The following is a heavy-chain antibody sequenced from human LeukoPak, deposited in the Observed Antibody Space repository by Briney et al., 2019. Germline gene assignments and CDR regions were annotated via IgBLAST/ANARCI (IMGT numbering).Heavy chain of an antibody. Sequence: GGSLRLSCAASGFTFSSYAMSWVRQAPGKGLEWVSAISGSGGSTYYADSVKGRFTISRDNSKNTLYLQMNSLRAEDTAVYYCAKDRYYGSGSYLYYYYYYMDVWGKGTTVTISS. V-gene: IGHV3-23*01. CDR3: AKDRYYGSGSYLYYYYYYMDV. J-gene: IGHJ6*03. CDR2: ISGSGGST. D-gene: IGHD3-10*01. CDR1: GFTFSSYA.